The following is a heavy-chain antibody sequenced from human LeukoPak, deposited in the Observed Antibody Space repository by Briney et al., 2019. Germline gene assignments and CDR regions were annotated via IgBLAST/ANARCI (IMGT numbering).Heavy chain of an antibody. CDR1: GFTFSSYA. D-gene: IGHD2-2*01. J-gene: IGHJ4*02. CDR2: ISDDFGT. CDR3: ARGNSGHCTGATCYALDY. Sequence: GGSLRLSCAASGFTFSSYAMSFLRRAPGNGLEWVSAISDDFGTYHADSVKGRFTISRDNSRNTLYLQMTSLRAEDTAVYYCARGNSGHCTGATCYALDYWGQGTLVTVSS. V-gene: IGHV3-23*01.